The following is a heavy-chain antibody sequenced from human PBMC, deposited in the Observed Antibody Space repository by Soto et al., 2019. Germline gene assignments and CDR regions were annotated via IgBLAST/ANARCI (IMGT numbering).Heavy chain of an antibody. D-gene: IGHD1-26*01. CDR1: GFTFSSYG. CDR2: IWYDGSNK. Sequence: QVQLVESGGGVVQPGRSLRLSCAACGFTFSSYGMQWVRQAPGKGLEWVAVIWYDGSNKYYADSVKGRFTIARDNSKNTLYLQMNSLRAEDTAVYYCARNSEWELRRYFDYWGQGTLVTVSS. J-gene: IGHJ4*02. CDR3: ARNSEWELRRYFDY. V-gene: IGHV3-33*01.